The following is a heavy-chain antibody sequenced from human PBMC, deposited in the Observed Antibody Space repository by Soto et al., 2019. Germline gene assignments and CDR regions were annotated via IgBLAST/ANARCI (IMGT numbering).Heavy chain of an antibody. CDR1: GLTFSSYA. CDR3: VRGLYFYDKSGYLPFDY. V-gene: IGHV3-23*01. D-gene: IGHD3-22*01. CDR2: ISGSGGST. Sequence: WGSLRLPCAASGLTFSSYAMNWVRQAPGKGLEWVSAISGSGGSTYYADSVKGRFTISRDNSKNTLYLQMNSLRAEDTAVYYCVRGLYFYDKSGYLPFDYWGQGNLVTSPQ. J-gene: IGHJ4*02.